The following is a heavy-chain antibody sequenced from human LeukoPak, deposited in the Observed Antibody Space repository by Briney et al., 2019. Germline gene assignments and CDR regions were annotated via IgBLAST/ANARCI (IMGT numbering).Heavy chain of an antibody. CDR1: GFTFSSYW. V-gene: IGHV3-74*01. CDR3: ARVGYYYGYDY. Sequence: GGSLRLSCAASGFTFSSYWMHWVRQAPGKGLVWVSRIHSDGSTTSYADSVKGRFTISRDNAKNTLYLQMNSLRAEDTAVYHCARVGYYYGYDYWGQGTLVTVSS. CDR2: IHSDGSTT. J-gene: IGHJ4*02. D-gene: IGHD5-18*01.